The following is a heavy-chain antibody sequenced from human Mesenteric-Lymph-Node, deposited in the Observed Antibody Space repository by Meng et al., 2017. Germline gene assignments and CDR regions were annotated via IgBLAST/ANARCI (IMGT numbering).Heavy chain of an antibody. CDR2: IYYSGST. Sequence: QGLSQCWGPGLVKPSGTLSPTCTVSGGSVSSGGYYWTWIRQHPGKGLEWFGHIYYSGSTFYNPSLKRRVIISIDTSKNQFSLNLRSVTAADTAVYYCARVSSGWDYFDYWGQGTLVTVSS. J-gene: IGHJ4*02. V-gene: IGHV4-31*03. CDR3: ARVSSGWDYFDY. CDR1: GGSVSSGGYY. D-gene: IGHD6-19*01.